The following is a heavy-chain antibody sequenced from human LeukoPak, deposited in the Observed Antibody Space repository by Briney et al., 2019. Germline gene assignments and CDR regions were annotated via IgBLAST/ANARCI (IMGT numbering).Heavy chain of an antibody. D-gene: IGHD5-12*01. Sequence: SETLSLTCTVSGGSISTYYWNWIRQPAGKGLEWIGRTQTSGTTSYNPSLKSRVTMSLDTSKNQFSLKLSSVTAADTAVYYCAGRSGRRGGVDYWGQGTLVTVSS. CDR3: AGRSGRRGGVDY. CDR2: TQTSGTT. CDR1: GGSISTYY. V-gene: IGHV4-4*07. J-gene: IGHJ4*02.